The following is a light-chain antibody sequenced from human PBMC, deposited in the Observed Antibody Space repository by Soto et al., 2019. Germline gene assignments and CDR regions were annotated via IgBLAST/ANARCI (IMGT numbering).Light chain of an antibody. J-gene: IGKJ1*01. V-gene: IGKV1-8*01. CDR3: QQYYSYPRT. CDR1: QGISSY. CDR2: AAS. Sequence: AIRMTQSPSSFSASTGDRVTITCRASQGISSYLAWYQQKPGKAPKLLIYAASTLQSGVPSRFSGSGSGTDFTPTISCLQSEDFATYYCQQYYSYPRTSGHGTKVEIK.